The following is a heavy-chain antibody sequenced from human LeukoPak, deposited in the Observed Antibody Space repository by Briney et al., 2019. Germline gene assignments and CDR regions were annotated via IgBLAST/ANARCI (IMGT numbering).Heavy chain of an antibody. CDR1: GGSISSNY. D-gene: IGHD2-2*01. V-gene: IGHV4-59*01. Sequence: PSETLSLTCTVSGGSISSNYWSWIRQPPGKGLEWIGYIYYSGSTNYNPSLKGRVTISVDTSKNQFSLKLSSVTAADTAVYYCARGMVPAAIGFDYWGQGTLVTVSS. CDR3: ARGMVPAAIGFDY. J-gene: IGHJ4*02. CDR2: IYYSGST.